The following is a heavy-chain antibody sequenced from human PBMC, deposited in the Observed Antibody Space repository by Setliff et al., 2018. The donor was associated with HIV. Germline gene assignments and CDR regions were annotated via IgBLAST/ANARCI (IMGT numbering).Heavy chain of an antibody. J-gene: IGHJ4*02. Sequence: GGSLRLSCAASGFTVSSNYMSWVRQAPGKGLEWVSVIYRGGSTTYADSVKGRFTTSRDNAKNTLYLQMNSLRAEDTAVYYCARDLSYDYDRSSDTFDYWGQGTLVTVSS. CDR1: GFTVSSNY. CDR3: ARDLSYDYDRSSDTFDY. D-gene: IGHD3-22*01. CDR2: IYRGGST. V-gene: IGHV3-53*01.